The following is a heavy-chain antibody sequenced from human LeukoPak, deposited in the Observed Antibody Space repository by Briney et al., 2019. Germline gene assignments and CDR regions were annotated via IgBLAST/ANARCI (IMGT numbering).Heavy chain of an antibody. J-gene: IGHJ6*03. CDR2: IYSGGST. Sequence: GGSLILSWAASGFTVSSNYMSRISQAPGKGLEWVSVIYSGGSTYYADSVKGRFTISRDNSKNTLYLQMNSLRAEDTAVYYCARGKKIAARLYYYYYYMDVWGKGTTVTVSS. CDR1: GFTVSSNY. CDR3: ARGKKIAARLYYYYYYMDV. D-gene: IGHD6-6*01. V-gene: IGHV3-53*01.